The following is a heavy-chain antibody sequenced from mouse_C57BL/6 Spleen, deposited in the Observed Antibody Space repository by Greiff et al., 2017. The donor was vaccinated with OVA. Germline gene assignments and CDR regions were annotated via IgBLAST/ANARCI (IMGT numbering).Heavy chain of an antibody. J-gene: IGHJ1*03. CDR3: ARHEDGYYGSSYWYFDV. V-gene: IGHV1-62-2*01. CDR1: GYTFTEYT. CDR2: FYPGSGSI. Sequence: QVQLQQSGAELVKPGASVKLSCKASGYTFTEYTIHWVKQRSGQGLEWIGWFYPGSGSIKYNEKFKDKATLTADKSSSTVYMELSRLTSEDSAVYFCARHEDGYYGSSYWYFDVWGTGTTVTVSS. D-gene: IGHD1-1*01.